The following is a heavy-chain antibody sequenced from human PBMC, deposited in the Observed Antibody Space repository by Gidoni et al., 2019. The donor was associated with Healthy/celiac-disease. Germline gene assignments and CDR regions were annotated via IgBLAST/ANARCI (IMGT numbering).Heavy chain of an antibody. J-gene: IGHJ4*02. V-gene: IGHV3-30*18. D-gene: IGHD6-19*01. CDR2: ISYDGSNK. Sequence: VVQPGRSLRLSCAASGFTFSSYGMHWVRQAPGKGLEWVAVISYDGSNKYYADSVKGRYSISRDNSKNTLYLQMNSLRAEDTAVDYCAKDRGSGWSGDYWGQGTLVTVSS. CDR1: GFTFSSYG. CDR3: AKDRGSGWSGDY.